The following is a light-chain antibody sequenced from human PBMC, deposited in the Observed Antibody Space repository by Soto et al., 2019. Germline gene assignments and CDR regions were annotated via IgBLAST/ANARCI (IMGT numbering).Light chain of an antibody. J-gene: IGKJ5*01. CDR2: DAS. V-gene: IGKV3-20*01. Sequence: ELVMTQSPDTLSVSPGERATLLCRASQSFSSYLAWYQQKGGQAPRLLIYDASNRATGIPARFSGSGSGTDFSLTIRGLKPEDFAVYYCQQYRMSPNTFGQGTRLEIK. CDR3: QQYRMSPNT. CDR1: QSFSSY.